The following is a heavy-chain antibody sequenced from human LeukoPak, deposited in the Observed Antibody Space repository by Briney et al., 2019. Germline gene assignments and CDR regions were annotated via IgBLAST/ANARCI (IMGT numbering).Heavy chain of an antibody. J-gene: IGHJ4*02. Sequence: GGSLRLSCVASGFTFSSYSMSWVRQAPGKGLEWVSYISSSSSTIYYADSVKGRFSVSRDNAKNSLYLQVNTLRAEDTAVYYCAREGTRDYSDYPYYFDYWGQGTLVTVSS. V-gene: IGHV3-48*01. CDR2: ISSSSSTI. CDR3: AREGTRDYSDYPYYFDY. CDR1: GFTFSSYS. D-gene: IGHD4-11*01.